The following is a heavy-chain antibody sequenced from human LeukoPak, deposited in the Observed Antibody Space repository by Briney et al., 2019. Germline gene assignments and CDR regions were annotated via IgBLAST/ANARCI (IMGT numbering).Heavy chain of an antibody. CDR2: IYYSGST. J-gene: IGHJ4*02. D-gene: IGHD3-3*01. CDR1: GGSISSSSYY. CDR3: ARQSYDFWSGYYSPPDY. V-gene: IGHV4-39*01. Sequence: SQTLSLTCTVSGGSISSSSYYWGWIRQPPGKGLEWIGSIYYSGSTYNNPSLKSRVTISVDTSKNQFSLELSSLSAADAAVYYCARQSYDFWSGYYSPPDYWGQGTLVTVSS.